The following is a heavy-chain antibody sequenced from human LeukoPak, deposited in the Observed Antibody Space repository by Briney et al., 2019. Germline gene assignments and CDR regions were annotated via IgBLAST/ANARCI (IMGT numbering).Heavy chain of an antibody. CDR1: GYTFTGHY. CDR3: ARGLRFLEWLDPYYMDV. CDR2: INPTGGT. V-gene: IGHV1-2*02. Sequence: ASVKVSCKASGYTFTGHYMHWVRLAPGQGLAWMGWINPTGGTTYAQKFQGRVTMTRDTSISTAYMELSRLRSDDTAVYYCARGLRFLEWLDPYYMDVWGKGTTVTVSS. D-gene: IGHD3-3*01. J-gene: IGHJ6*03.